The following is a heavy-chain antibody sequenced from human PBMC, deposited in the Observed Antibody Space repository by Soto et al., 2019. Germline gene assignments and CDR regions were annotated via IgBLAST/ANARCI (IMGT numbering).Heavy chain of an antibody. CDR1: GGSVSSGGFY. V-gene: IGHV4-61*08. Sequence: SETLSLTCTVSGGSVSSGGFYWSWIRQPPGKGLEWLGYIYSSVSTTYNPSLKDRVTISDDTSKNQFSLTLTSVTAADAAVYFCARGASIFIAIDHWGPGTLVTVSS. CDR3: ARGASIFIAIDH. D-gene: IGHD2-21*01. J-gene: IGHJ4*02. CDR2: IYSSVST.